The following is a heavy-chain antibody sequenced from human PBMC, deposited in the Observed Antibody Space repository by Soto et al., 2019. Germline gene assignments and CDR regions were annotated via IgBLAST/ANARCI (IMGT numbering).Heavy chain of an antibody. J-gene: IGHJ4*02. Sequence: GSLRLSCAASGLTFVSEAMHWVRQAPCKGLEWVAVISYDGKNKYFADSVKGRFTISRDNSKNTLHLQMNSLRAEDTAVYYCTRGHDSGWYYFDYWGRGTLVTVSS. CDR1: GLTFVSEA. V-gene: IGHV3-30*04. CDR2: ISYDGKNK. CDR3: TRGHDSGWYYFDY. D-gene: IGHD6-19*01.